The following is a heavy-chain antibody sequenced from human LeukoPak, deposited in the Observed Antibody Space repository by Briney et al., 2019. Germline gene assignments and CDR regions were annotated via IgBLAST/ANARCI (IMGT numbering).Heavy chain of an antibody. D-gene: IGHD6-19*01. J-gene: IGHJ4*02. V-gene: IGHV3-30*04. CDR1: GFTFSSYA. Sequence: GRSLRLSCAASGFTFSSYAMHWVRQAPGKGLEWVAVISYDGSNKYYADSVKGRFTISRDNSKNTLYLEMNSLRPEDTAVYYCARGTDPAVAGSFDYWGQGTLVTVSS. CDR2: ISYDGSNK. CDR3: ARGTDPAVAGSFDY.